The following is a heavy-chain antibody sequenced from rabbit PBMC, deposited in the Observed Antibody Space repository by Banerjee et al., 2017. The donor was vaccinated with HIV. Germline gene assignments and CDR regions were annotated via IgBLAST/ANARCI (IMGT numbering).Heavy chain of an antibody. Sequence: QSLEESGGDLVKPGASLTLTCTASGFDFSSYYMSWVRQAPGKGLEWIGYIDPVFGSTYYASWVNGRFTISKTSSTTVTLQMTSLTAADTATYFCARDPYGSSTGVFNLWGQGTLVTVS. D-gene: IGHD1-1*01. CDR1: GFDFSSYY. CDR3: ARDPYGSSTGVFNL. CDR2: IDPVFGST. J-gene: IGHJ4*01. V-gene: IGHV1S40*01.